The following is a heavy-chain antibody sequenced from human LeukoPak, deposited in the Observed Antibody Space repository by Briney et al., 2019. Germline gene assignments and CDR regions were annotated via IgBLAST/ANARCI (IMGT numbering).Heavy chain of an antibody. D-gene: IGHD4-11*01. Sequence: PSETLSLTCTVSGYSISSGYYWGWVRQPPGKGLEWIASIYYSGAISYKTSLKSRLTISLDASHNQFSLKLRSVTAADTAVYYCAREDDYNAWNEYSSRDYWGQGLLVTVSS. J-gene: IGHJ4*02. CDR3: AREDDYNAWNEYSSRDY. V-gene: IGHV4-38-2*02. CDR1: GYSISSGYY. CDR2: IYYSGAI.